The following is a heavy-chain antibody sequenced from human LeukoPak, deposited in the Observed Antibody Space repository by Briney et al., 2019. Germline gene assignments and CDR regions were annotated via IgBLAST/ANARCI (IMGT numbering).Heavy chain of an antibody. CDR2: INSGGHFI. D-gene: IGHD6-19*01. J-gene: IGHJ4*02. CDR3: ARAFVYSSGRLFDY. CDR1: GFTFDDYA. Sequence: GGSLRLSCAASGFTFDDYAMHWVRQAPGKGLEWVSSINSGGHFIYYADSVKGRFTISRDIAKNSVYLQMNSLRAEDTAVYFCARAFVYSSGRLFDYWGQGTLVTVSS. V-gene: IGHV3-21*01.